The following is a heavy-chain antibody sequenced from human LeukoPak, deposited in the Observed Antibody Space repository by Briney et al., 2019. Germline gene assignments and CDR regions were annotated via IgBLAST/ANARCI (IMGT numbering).Heavy chain of an antibody. CDR3: ARQGWLRTNYMDV. D-gene: IGHD5-12*01. V-gene: IGHV4-59*08. Sequence: SETLSLTCSVSGGSISNVYWSWIRQPPGKELEWIGYISNSGSTDYNPSLQSRVTISVDTSKNQFSLKLSSVTDADTAVYYCARQGWLRTNYMDVWGKGTTVTVSS. CDR2: ISNSGST. CDR1: GGSISNVY. J-gene: IGHJ6*03.